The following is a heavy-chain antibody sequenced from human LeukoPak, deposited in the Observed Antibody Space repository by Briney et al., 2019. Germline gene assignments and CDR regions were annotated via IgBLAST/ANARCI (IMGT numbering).Heavy chain of an antibody. CDR3: ASLRSSSGVDY. CDR1: GGSFSGYY. Sequence: SETLSLTCAVYGGSFSGYYWSWIRQPPGKGLEWIGEINHSGSTNYNPSLKSRGTISVDTSKNQFSLKLSSVTAADTAVYYCASLRSSSGVDYWGQGTLVTVSS. J-gene: IGHJ4*02. V-gene: IGHV4-34*01. CDR2: INHSGST. D-gene: IGHD6-6*01.